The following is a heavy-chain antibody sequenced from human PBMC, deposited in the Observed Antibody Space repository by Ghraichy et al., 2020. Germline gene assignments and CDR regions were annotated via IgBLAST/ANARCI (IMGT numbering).Heavy chain of an antibody. CDR3: AKKSPAYCSADCYLDF. CDR2: ISNGGSTS. J-gene: IGHJ4*02. V-gene: IGHV3-23*01. CDR1: GFTFSDYA. Sequence: GGSLRLSCAASGFTFSDYAMSWVRQAPGRGLEWVSSISNGGSTSDYADSVKGRFTISRDNAKNTLYLQMNSVRAEDTALYYCAKKSPAYCSADCYLDFWGQGTLVTVSA. D-gene: IGHD2-21*02.